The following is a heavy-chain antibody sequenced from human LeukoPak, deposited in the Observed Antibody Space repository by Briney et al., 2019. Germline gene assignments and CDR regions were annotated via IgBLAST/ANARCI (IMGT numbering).Heavy chain of an antibody. V-gene: IGHV3-48*01. D-gene: IGHD3-22*01. Sequence: GGSLRLSCAASGFTFSSYSMNWVRQAPGKGLEWVSYISSSSSTIYYADSVKGRFTISRDNAKNSLYLQMNSLRAEDTAVYYCARDQYYDSSDHWGQGTLVTVSS. CDR1: GFTFSSYS. CDR3: ARDQYYDSSDH. CDR2: ISSSSSTI. J-gene: IGHJ4*02.